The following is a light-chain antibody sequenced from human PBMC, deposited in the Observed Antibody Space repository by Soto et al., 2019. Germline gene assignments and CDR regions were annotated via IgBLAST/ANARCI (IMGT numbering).Light chain of an antibody. J-gene: IGKJ1*01. CDR3: QESYSTS. CDR1: QYISTY. CDR2: VAS. Sequence: DIQMNQSPSSMSASVGDSLTITCRASQYISTYLNWYQQKPGKAPKLLIYVASNLQSGVPSRFSGSGSGTDFTLTISRLQPEDIATYYCQESYSTSFCQGTKVDIK. V-gene: IGKV1-39*01.